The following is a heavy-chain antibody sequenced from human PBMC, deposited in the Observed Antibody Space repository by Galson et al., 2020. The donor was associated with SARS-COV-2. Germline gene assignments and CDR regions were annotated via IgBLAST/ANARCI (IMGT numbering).Heavy chain of an antibody. V-gene: IGHV3-30*18. Sequence: GESLKISCAASGFTFSSYGMHWVRQAPGKGLEWVAVISYDGSNKYYADSVKGRFTISRDNSKNTLYLQMNSLRAEDTAVYYCAKSSSGSYYYGFDYWGQGTLVTVSS. J-gene: IGHJ4*02. D-gene: IGHD1-26*01. CDR1: GFTFSSYG. CDR3: AKSSSGSYYYGFDY. CDR2: ISYDGSNK.